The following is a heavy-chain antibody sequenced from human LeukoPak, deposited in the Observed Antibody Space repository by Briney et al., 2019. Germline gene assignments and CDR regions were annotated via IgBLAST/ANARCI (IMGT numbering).Heavy chain of an antibody. V-gene: IGHV4-61*02. CDR3: ARGEAPGLGAFDI. Sequence: SETLSLTCTVSVGSISSGSYYWSWIRQPAGRGLEWIGRIYTSGSTNYNPSLKSRVTISVDTSKNQFSLKLSSVTAADTAVYYCARGEAPGLGAFDIWGQGTMVTVSS. CDR1: VGSISSGSYY. D-gene: IGHD3-16*01. CDR2: IYTSGST. J-gene: IGHJ3*02.